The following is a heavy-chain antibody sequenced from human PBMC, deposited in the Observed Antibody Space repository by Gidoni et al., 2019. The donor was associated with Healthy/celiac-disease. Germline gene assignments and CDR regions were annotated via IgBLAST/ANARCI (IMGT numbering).Heavy chain of an antibody. Sequence: QVQLVASGGGLVKPGGSLSLSCSASGFPFSDYYMSWIRQAPGKGLEWVSYISSSSSYTNYADYVKGRFTISRDNAKNSLYRQMNRMRAEDTAVYYCAYRGYSSGWGGFDYWGQGTLVTVSS. D-gene: IGHD6-19*01. CDR1: GFPFSDYY. V-gene: IGHV3-11*06. CDR3: AYRGYSSGWGGFDY. J-gene: IGHJ4*02. CDR2: ISSSSSYT.